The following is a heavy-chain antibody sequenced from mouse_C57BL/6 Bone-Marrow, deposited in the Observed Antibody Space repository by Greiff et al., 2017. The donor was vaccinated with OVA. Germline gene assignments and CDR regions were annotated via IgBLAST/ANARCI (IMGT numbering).Heavy chain of an antibody. CDR3: ARGIYYDYSYYFDY. CDR1: GYTFTDYY. V-gene: IGHV1-19*01. CDR2: INPYNGGT. J-gene: IGHJ2*01. Sequence: EVQLQQSGPVLVKPGASVKMSCKASGYTFTDYYMNWVKQSHGKSLEWIGVINPYNGGTSYNQKFKGKATLTVDKSSSTAYMELNSLTSEDSAVYYCARGIYYDYSYYFDYWGQGTTLTVSS. D-gene: IGHD2-4*01.